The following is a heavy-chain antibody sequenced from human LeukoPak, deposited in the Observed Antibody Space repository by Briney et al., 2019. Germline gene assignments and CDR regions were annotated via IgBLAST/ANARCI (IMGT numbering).Heavy chain of an antibody. D-gene: IGHD3-22*01. V-gene: IGHV1-18*01. J-gene: IGHJ5*02. Sequence: ASVKVSCKASGYTFTSYGISWVRQAPGQGLEWMGWISAYNGNTNYAQKLQGRVTMTTDTSTSTAYMELRSLRSDDTAVYYCARSSLSYDSRNWFDPWGQGTLVTVSS. CDR1: GYTFTSYG. CDR2: ISAYNGNT. CDR3: ARSSLSYDSRNWFDP.